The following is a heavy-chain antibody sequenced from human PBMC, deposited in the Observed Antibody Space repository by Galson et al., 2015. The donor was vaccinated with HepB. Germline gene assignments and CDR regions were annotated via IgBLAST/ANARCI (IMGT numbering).Heavy chain of an antibody. J-gene: IGHJ4*02. CDR1: GFTFSNYG. D-gene: IGHD6-13*01. CDR3: AKDAFTGYSSGWYGDY. Sequence: SLRLSCAASGFTFSNYGMHWVRQAPGKGLEWVAFIRYDGSNQYYADSVKGRFTISRDSSKNTLYLHMNSLRTEDTAVYYCAKDAFTGYSSGWYGDYWGQGTLVSVSS. V-gene: IGHV3-30*02. CDR2: IRYDGSNQ.